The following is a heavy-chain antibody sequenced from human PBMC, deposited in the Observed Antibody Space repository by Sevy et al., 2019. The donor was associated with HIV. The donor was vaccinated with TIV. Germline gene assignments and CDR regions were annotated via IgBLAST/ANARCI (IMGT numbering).Heavy chain of an antibody. CDR2: INPNSGGT. D-gene: IGHD6-13*01. CDR1: GYTFTGYY. Sequence: ASVKVSCKASGYTFTGYYMHWVRQAPGQGLEWMGRINPNSGGTNYEQKFQGRVTMTRDTSISTAYMELSRLRSDDTAVYYCARVPSIAAAGFDYWGQGTLVTVSS. CDR3: ARVPSIAAAGFDY. J-gene: IGHJ4*02. V-gene: IGHV1-2*06.